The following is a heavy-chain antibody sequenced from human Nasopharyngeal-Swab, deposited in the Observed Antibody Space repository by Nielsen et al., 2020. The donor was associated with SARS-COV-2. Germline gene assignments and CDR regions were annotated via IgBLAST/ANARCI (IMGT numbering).Heavy chain of an antibody. CDR2: ISAYNGNT. D-gene: IGHD6-6*01. CDR3: ARALGYSRSSGGYFWLDP. J-gene: IGHJ5*02. Sequence: ASVKVSCKASGYTFTSHGINWLRQAPGQGLEWLVWISAYNGNTNYAQKLQGRVTMTTDTSTSTAYMELTSLRSADTAVYYCARALGYSRSSGGYFWLDPWGRGTLVTVSS. V-gene: IGHV1-18*01. CDR1: GYTFTSHG.